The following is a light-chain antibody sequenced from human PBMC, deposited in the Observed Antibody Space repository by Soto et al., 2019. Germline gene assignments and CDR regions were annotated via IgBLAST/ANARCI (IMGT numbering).Light chain of an antibody. J-gene: IGKJ1*01. Sequence: EIVLTQSPGTLSLSPGERATLSCRASQSVSSNYLAWYQQKTGQTPRLLIYIASSRAPGIPDRFSGSGSGKHFTLPISRVEPEDFAVYYCQQYGSSPWTFGQGTKVEIK. CDR3: QQYGSSPWT. V-gene: IGKV3-20*01. CDR1: QSVSSNY. CDR2: IAS.